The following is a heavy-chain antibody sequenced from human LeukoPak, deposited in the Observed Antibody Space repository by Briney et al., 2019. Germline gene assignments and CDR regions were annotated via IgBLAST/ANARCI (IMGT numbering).Heavy chain of an antibody. CDR2: IWYDGSHD. CDR1: GFTFSHYA. D-gene: IGHD2-2*01. Sequence: HPGTSLRLSCAASGFTFSHYAMHWVRQAPGKRLEWVAVIWYDGSHDTCTDSVKGRFTVSRDNFKNALHLQMNSLRVEDTAVYYCAKEGDYCSSSGCHKRGIDYWGQGTLVTVSS. V-gene: IGHV3-33*06. CDR3: AKEGDYCSSSGCHKRGIDY. J-gene: IGHJ4*02.